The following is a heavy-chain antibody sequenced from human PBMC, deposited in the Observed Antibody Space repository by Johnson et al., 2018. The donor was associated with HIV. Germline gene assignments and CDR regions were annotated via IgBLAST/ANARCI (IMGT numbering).Heavy chain of an antibody. D-gene: IGHD1-14*01. CDR1: GFTFSNYW. CDR2: ISYDGGNR. V-gene: IGHV3-30*03. CDR3: ARPTKPEDAFDI. J-gene: IGHJ3*02. Sequence: QVQLMESGGGLVQPGGSLRLSCVVSGFTFSNYWMEWVRQAPGKGLVWVAVISYDGGNRYYADSVKGRFTISRDSSKNTMYLQMNSLRAEDTAVYYCARPTKPEDAFDIWGQGTMVTVSS.